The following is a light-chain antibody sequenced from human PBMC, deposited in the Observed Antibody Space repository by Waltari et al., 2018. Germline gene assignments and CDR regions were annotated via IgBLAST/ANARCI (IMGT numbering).Light chain of an antibody. CDR2: NTD. Sequence: QAVVTQEPSLTVSPGGTVTLTCASSTGTVTSSSYPNWFQQRSGETPRSLFYNTDNKPPWTPARFSGALLGGKAALAVSGVQPEDEADYYCLFYDSGFWVFGGGTKLTVL. CDR1: TGTVTSSSY. CDR3: LFYDSGFWV. J-gene: IGLJ3*02. V-gene: IGLV7-43*01.